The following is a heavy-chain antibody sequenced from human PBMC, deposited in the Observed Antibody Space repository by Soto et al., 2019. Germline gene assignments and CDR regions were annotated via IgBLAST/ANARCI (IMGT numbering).Heavy chain of an antibody. CDR1: GYSFTNYW. V-gene: IGHV5-51*01. CDR3: AGSIFYYGMEV. J-gene: IGHJ6*04. CDR2: IYPGDSDT. Sequence: PGESLKISCTTSGYSFTNYWIGCVRQMPWKGPEWMGIIYPGDSDTRYRPSFQGQVTISADKSNSTAYLLWSSLKASDTAIYFCAGSIFYYGMEVWGKGTKVTASS.